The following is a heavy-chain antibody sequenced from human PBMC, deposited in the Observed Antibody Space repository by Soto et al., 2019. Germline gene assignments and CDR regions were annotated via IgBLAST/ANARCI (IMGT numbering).Heavy chain of an antibody. Sequence: EVQLVESGGGLVLPGGSLRLSCAASGFTFSRYWMHWVRQAPGKGLVWVSRISSYGSDTHYADSVKGRFTISRDNAKNTLYLQMNSLRAGDTAVYYCASNYAYAEGYYWYGIDVWGQGTTVTVPS. CDR1: GFTFSRYW. D-gene: IGHD3-16*01. CDR2: ISSYGSDT. CDR3: ASNYAYAEGYYWYGIDV. V-gene: IGHV3-74*01. J-gene: IGHJ6*02.